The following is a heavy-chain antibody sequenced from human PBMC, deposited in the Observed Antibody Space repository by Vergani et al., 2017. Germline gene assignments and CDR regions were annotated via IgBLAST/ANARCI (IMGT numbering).Heavy chain of an antibody. V-gene: IGHV5-51*01. CDR2: IYPGDSDT. D-gene: IGHD3-10*01. Sequence: VQLVPSGAEVKKPGESLKISCTGSGYSFTSYWIGWVRQMPGKGLEWMGIIYPGDSDTRYSPSFQGQVTISADKSISTADLQWSSLKASDTARYYCAGHWTGTSPVRENYGSGSYEDGMDVWGQGTTVTVSS. CDR3: AGHWTGTSPVRENYGSGSYEDGMDV. CDR1: GYSFTSYW. J-gene: IGHJ6*02.